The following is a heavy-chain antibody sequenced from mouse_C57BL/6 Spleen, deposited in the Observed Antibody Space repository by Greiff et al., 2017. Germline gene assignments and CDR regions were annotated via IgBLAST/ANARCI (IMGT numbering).Heavy chain of an antibody. Sequence: EVKVVESGGGLVKPGGSLKLSCAASGFTFSSYAMSWVRQTPEKRLEWVATISDGGSYTYYPDNVKGRFTISRDNAKNNLYLQMSHLKSEDTAMYYWARDKNYDYPWFAYWGQGTLVTVSA. CDR3: ARDKNYDYPWFAY. CDR1: GFTFSSYA. D-gene: IGHD2-4*01. CDR2: ISDGGSYT. J-gene: IGHJ3*01. V-gene: IGHV5-4*01.